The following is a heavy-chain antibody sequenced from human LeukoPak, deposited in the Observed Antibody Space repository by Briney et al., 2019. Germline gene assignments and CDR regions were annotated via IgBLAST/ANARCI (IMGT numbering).Heavy chain of an antibody. V-gene: IGHV3-21*01. CDR1: GFTFSSYS. CDR3: AKDRVGATGLFDY. Sequence: TGGSLRLSCAASGFTFSSYSMNWVRQAPGKGLEWVSSISSSSSYIYYADSVKGRFTISRDNAKNSLYLQMNSLRAEDTAVYYCAKDRVGATGLFDYWGQGTLVTVSS. D-gene: IGHD1-26*01. CDR2: ISSSSSYI. J-gene: IGHJ4*02.